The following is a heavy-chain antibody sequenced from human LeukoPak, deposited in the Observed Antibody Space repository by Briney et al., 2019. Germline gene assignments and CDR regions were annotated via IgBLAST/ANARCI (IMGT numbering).Heavy chain of an antibody. CDR3: ARGGLKLELLPARARKSYYFDY. Sequence: GASVKVSCKASGGSFSSDALSWVRQAPGQGLEWMGGIIPIFGTANYAQKFQDRVTITADKSTSTAYMELSSLRSEDTAVYYCARGGLKLELLPARARKSYYFDYWGQGTLVTVSS. V-gene: IGHV1-69*06. CDR1: GGSFSSDA. CDR2: IIPIFGTA. J-gene: IGHJ4*02. D-gene: IGHD1-26*01.